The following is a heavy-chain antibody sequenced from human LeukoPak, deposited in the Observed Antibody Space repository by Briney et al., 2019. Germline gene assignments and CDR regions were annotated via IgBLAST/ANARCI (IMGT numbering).Heavy chain of an antibody. CDR3: AKGDSSSWQLDY. V-gene: IGHV3-30*18. J-gene: IGHJ4*02. Sequence: GGSLRLSCAASRFTFSSYGMHWVRQAPGKGLEWVAVISYDGRNKNYADSVKGRFTISRDNSKNTLYLQMNSLRVEDTAVYYCAKGDSSSWQLDYWGQGTLVTVSS. D-gene: IGHD6-13*01. CDR1: RFTFSSYG. CDR2: ISYDGRNK.